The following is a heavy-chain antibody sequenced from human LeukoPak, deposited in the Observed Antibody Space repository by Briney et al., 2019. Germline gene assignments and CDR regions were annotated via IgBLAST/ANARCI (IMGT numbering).Heavy chain of an antibody. Sequence: ASVKVSCKASGYTFTGYYMHWVRQAPGQGLEWMGRINPNSGGTNYAQKFQGRVTMTRDTSISTAYMELSSLRSDDTAVYYCAREQPADNYYGMDVRGQGTTVTVSS. CDR3: AREQPADNYYGMDV. D-gene: IGHD2-2*01. CDR1: GYTFTGYY. CDR2: INPNSGGT. J-gene: IGHJ6*02. V-gene: IGHV1-2*06.